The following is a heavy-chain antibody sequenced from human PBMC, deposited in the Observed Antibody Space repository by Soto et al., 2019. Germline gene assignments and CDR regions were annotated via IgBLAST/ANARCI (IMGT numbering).Heavy chain of an antibody. D-gene: IGHD3-22*01. J-gene: IGHJ6*02. CDR1: GFTFSSYG. CDR3: ARENYDSSGSNPYGMDV. Sequence: GGSLRLFCAASGFTFSSYGMHWVRQAPGKGLEWVAVIWYDGSNKYYADSVKGRFTISRDNSKNTLYLQMNSLRAEDTAVYYCARENYDSSGSNPYGMDVWGQGTTVTVSS. CDR2: IWYDGSNK. V-gene: IGHV3-33*01.